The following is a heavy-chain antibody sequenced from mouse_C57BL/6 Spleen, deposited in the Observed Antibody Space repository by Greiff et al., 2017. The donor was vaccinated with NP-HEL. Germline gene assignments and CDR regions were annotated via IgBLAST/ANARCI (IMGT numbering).Heavy chain of an antibody. CDR3: ARYDYDNPSFAY. Sequence: QVQLQQSGAELVRPGTSVKVSCKASGYAFTNYLIEWVKQRPGQGLEWIGVINPGSGGTNYNEKFKGKATLTADKSSSTAYMQLSSLTSEDSAVYFCARYDYDNPSFAYWGQGTLVTVSA. V-gene: IGHV1-54*01. D-gene: IGHD2-4*01. CDR1: GYAFTNYL. CDR2: INPGSGGT. J-gene: IGHJ3*01.